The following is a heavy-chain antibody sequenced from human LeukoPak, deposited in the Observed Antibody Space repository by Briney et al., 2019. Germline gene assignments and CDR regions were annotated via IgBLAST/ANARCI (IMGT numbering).Heavy chain of an antibody. Sequence: SETLSLTCTVSGGPISSGDYYWTWIRQHPGKGLEWIGFIYSSVSTYYNPSLKSRVTISVDTSKNQFSLRLSSVTAADTALYYCAYSGSYGHLGYWGQGIPVTVSS. CDR3: AYSGSYGHLGY. J-gene: IGHJ4*02. CDR1: GGPISSGDYY. D-gene: IGHD1-26*01. V-gene: IGHV4-39*01. CDR2: IYSSVST.